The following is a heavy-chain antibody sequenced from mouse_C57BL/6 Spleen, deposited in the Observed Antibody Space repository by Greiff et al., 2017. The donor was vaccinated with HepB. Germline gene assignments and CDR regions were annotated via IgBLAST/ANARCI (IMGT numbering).Heavy chain of an antibody. V-gene: IGHV1-80*01. CDR2: IYPGDGDT. CDR1: GYAFSSYW. Sequence: VQLQQSGAELVKPGASVKISCKASGYAFSSYWMNWVKQRPGKGLEWIGQIYPGDGDTNYNGKFKGKATLTADKSSSTAYMQLSSLTSEDSAVYFCARKDYSNSYWYFDVWGTGTTVTVSS. D-gene: IGHD2-5*01. J-gene: IGHJ1*03. CDR3: ARKDYSNSYWYFDV.